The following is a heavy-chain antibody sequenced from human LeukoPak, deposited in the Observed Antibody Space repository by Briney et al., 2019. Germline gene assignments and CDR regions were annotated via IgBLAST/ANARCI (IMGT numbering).Heavy chain of an antibody. CDR2: IYHSGST. D-gene: IGHD1-26*01. Sequence: SGTLSLTCAVSGGSISSGGYYWSWIRQPPGKGLEWIGYIYHSGSTYYNPSLKSRVTISVDRSKNQFSLKLSSVTAADTAVYYCAERSSGGWFDPWGQGTLVTVSS. V-gene: IGHV4-30-2*01. J-gene: IGHJ5*02. CDR3: AERSSGGWFDP. CDR1: GGSISSGGYY.